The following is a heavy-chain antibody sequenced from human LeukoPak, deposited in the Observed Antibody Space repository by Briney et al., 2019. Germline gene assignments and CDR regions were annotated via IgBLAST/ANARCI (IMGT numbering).Heavy chain of an antibody. CDR3: VKDAQRGFDYSNSLEH. D-gene: IGHD4-11*01. CDR2: IWSDATNQ. J-gene: IGHJ4*02. Sequence: GTSLRLSCEASGFTFSHFGMHWVRQAPGKGLEWVAVIWSDATNQYYGASVKGRFTISRDNFKKTVSLQMDSLRAEDTAVYYCVKDAQRGFDYSNSLEHWGQGSLVTVSS. V-gene: IGHV3-33*06. CDR1: GFTFSHFG.